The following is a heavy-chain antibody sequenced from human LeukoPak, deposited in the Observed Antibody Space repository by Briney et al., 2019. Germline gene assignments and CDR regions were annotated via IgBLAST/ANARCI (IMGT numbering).Heavy chain of an antibody. J-gene: IGHJ6*03. CDR3: AILRFLEWLTPENYYYYYMDV. V-gene: IGHV1-69*13. CDR2: IIPIFGTA. Sequence: ASVKVSCKASGGTFSSYAISWVRQAPGQGLEWMGGIIPIFGTANYAQKFQGRVTITADESTSTAYMELSSLRSEDTAVYYCAILRFLEWLTPENYYYYYMDVWGKGTTVTVSS. CDR1: GGTFSSYA. D-gene: IGHD3-3*01.